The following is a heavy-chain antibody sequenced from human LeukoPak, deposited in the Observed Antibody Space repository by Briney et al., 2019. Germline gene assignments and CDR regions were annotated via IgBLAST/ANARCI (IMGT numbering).Heavy chain of an antibody. J-gene: IGHJ5*01. Sequence: SVKVSCKASGGTFSSYAISWVRQAPGQGLEWMGRIIPILGIANYAQKFQGRVTITADKSTSTAYMELSSLRSEDTAVYYCARIGHDLYQTFDSWGHGTLITVSS. CDR2: IIPILGIA. CDR1: GGTFSSYA. V-gene: IGHV1-69*04. D-gene: IGHD2-2*01. CDR3: ARIGHDLYQTFDS.